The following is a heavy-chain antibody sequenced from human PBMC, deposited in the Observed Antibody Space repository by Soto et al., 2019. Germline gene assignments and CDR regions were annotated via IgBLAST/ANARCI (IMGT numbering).Heavy chain of an antibody. CDR2: ISNSGSGT. V-gene: IGHV3-23*01. CDR3: SSSSPASVY. J-gene: IGHJ4*02. CDR1: GFTFGRFG. Sequence: EVQMLESGGGLVQPGGSLRLSCVASGFTFGRFGMSWVRQAAGKGLEWVSGISNSGSGTYYADSVKGRFTISRDNAKNTLYLQMSSLRGEDTALYYCSSSSPASVYWGQGTLVTVSS. D-gene: IGHD1-26*01.